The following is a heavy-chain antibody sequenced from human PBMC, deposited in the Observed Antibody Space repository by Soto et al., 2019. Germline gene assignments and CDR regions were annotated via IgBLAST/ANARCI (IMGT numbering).Heavy chain of an antibody. CDR2: ISGSGGST. Sequence: GGSLRLSCAASGFTFSSYAMSWVRQAPGKGLEWVSAISGSGGSTYYADSVKGRFTISRDNSKNTLYLQMNSLRAEDTAVYYCASQYYYDSSGYYSYYFDYWGQGTLVTVSS. CDR1: GFTFSSYA. J-gene: IGHJ4*02. D-gene: IGHD3-22*01. CDR3: ASQYYYDSSGYYSYYFDY. V-gene: IGHV3-23*01.